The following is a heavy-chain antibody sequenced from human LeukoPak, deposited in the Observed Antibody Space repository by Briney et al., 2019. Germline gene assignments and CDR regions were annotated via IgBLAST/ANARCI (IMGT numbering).Heavy chain of an antibody. CDR1: GFSFSGHW. D-gene: IGHD6-6*01. Sequence: GALRLSCIASGFSFSGHWMHWARQLPGKGLVWVSRISPTGSTTSYADSVKGRFTVSRDNAKNTLYLQVNNLRAEDTAVYYCARGPNSNWSGLDFWGQGTLLTVSS. J-gene: IGHJ4*02. CDR2: ISPTGSTT. V-gene: IGHV3-74*01. CDR3: ARGPNSNWSGLDF.